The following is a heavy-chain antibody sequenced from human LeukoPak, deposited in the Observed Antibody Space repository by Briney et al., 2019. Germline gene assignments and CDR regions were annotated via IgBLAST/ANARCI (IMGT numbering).Heavy chain of an antibody. V-gene: IGHV4-59*08. Sequence: SETLSLTCTVSGGSISSYYWSWIRQPPGKGLEWIGYIYYSGSTNYNPSLKSRVTISVDTSKNQFSLKLSSVTAADTAVYYCARQEGRDDYNFESWFDPWGQGTLVTVSS. CDR1: GGSISSYY. D-gene: IGHD5-24*01. CDR2: IYYSGST. J-gene: IGHJ5*02. CDR3: ARQEGRDDYNFESWFDP.